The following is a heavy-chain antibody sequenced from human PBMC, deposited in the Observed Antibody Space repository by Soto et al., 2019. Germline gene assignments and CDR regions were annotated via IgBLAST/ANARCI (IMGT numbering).Heavy chain of an antibody. CDR3: ARFAGGTDY. D-gene: IGHD1-1*01. Sequence: QVQMQESGPGLVKPSETLSLKCGVSGSSISNGYHWGWIRQPPGKGLEWIGNFYPGGSTYYNPSLKSRVTISEDTSKNQFSLNVSSVTAADTAVYYCARFAGGTDYWGQGILVTVSS. J-gene: IGHJ4*02. V-gene: IGHV4-38-2*01. CDR1: GSSISNGYH. CDR2: FYPGGST.